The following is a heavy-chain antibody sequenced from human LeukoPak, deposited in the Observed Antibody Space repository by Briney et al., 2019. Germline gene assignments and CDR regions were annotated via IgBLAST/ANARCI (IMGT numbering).Heavy chain of an antibody. Sequence: SETLSLTCTVSGGSISSHYWSWIRQPPGKVLEWIGYIYYSGSTNYNPSLKSRVTISVDTSKNQFSLKLSSVTAEDTAVYYCARAQGRYSGSYYVDWFDPWGQGTLVTVSS. CDR1: GGSISSHY. CDR2: IYYSGST. CDR3: ARAQGRYSGSYYVDWFDP. V-gene: IGHV4-59*11. D-gene: IGHD1-26*01. J-gene: IGHJ5*02.